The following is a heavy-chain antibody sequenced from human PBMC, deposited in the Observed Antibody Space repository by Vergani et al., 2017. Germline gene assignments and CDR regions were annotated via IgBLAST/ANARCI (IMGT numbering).Heavy chain of an antibody. Sequence: QVQLVQSGAEVMKPGSSVMVSCKASGGTFSSYAFSWVRQAPGQGLEWMGGIIPIFGTANYAQKFQGRVTITADESTSTAYMELSSLRSEDTAVYYCARDYXDSSGYATQDAFDIWGQGTMVTVSS. V-gene: IGHV1-69*12. CDR2: IIPIFGTA. CDR3: ARDYXDSSGYATQDAFDI. D-gene: IGHD3-22*01. J-gene: IGHJ3*02. CDR1: GGTFSSYA.